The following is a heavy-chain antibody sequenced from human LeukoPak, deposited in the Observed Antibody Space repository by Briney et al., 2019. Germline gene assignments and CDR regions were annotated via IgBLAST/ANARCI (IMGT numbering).Heavy chain of an antibody. J-gene: IGHJ3*02. V-gene: IGHV4-59*01. D-gene: IGHD3-22*01. CDR1: GGSISSYY. CDR3: ATDSSGYRGGAFDI. Sequence: PSKTLSLTCTVSGGSISSYYWSWIRQPPGKGLEWIGYIYYSGSTNYNPSLKSRVTISVDTSKNQFSLKLSSVTAADTAVYYCATDSSGYRGGAFDIWGQGTMVTVSS. CDR2: IYYSGST.